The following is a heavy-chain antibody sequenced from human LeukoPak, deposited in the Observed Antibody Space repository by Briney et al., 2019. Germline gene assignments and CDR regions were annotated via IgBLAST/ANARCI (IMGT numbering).Heavy chain of an antibody. V-gene: IGHV3-7*01. CDR1: GFTFSTYW. Sequence: GGSLRLSCADSGFTFSTYWMSWVRQAPGKGLEWVATIRQDGSEKHYVDSVKGRFPISRDNAKNSLYLQMNSLTVEDTAVCYCVRGCGRASCPYFFDSWGQGTLVTVS. D-gene: IGHD2-2*01. CDR3: VRGCGRASCPYFFDS. J-gene: IGHJ4*02. CDR2: IRQDGSEK.